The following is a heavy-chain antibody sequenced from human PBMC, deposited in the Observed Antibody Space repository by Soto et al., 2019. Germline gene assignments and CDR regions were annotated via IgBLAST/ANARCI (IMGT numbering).Heavy chain of an antibody. CDR1: GFTFSNYA. V-gene: IGHV3-23*01. D-gene: IGHD6-19*01. CDR3: TKNALQGAVARPNCFDP. Sequence: GGSLRLSCAASGFTFSNYAMNWVRQAPGKGLEWVSAISGSGGSTYYADSVKGRFTISRDNSKNTLYVQMNSLRAEDTAVYYCTKNALQGAVARPNCFDPWGQGTLVTVSS. CDR2: ISGSGGST. J-gene: IGHJ5*02.